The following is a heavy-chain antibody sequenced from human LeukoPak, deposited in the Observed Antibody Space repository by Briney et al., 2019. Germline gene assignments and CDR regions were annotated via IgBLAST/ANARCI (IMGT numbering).Heavy chain of an antibody. V-gene: IGHV4-34*01. CDR2: INHSGST. Sequence: NPSETLSLTCAVYGGSFSGYYWSWIRQPPGKGLEWIGEINHSGSTNYNPSLKSRVTISVDTSKNQFSLKLSSVTAADTAVYYCAREGKYYDYVWGTFRQYYYMDVWGKGTTVTVSS. CDR1: GGSFSGYY. CDR3: AREGKYYDYVWGTFRQYYYMDV. D-gene: IGHD3-16*01. J-gene: IGHJ6*03.